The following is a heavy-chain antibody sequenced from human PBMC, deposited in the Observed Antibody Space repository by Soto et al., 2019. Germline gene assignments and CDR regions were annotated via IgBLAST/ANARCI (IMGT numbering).Heavy chain of an antibody. CDR2: LYYSGST. J-gene: IGHJ4*02. D-gene: IGHD3-16*01. Sequence: QVQLLESGPELVKPSETLSLTCTVSGGSISSGDDYWNWIRQNPRKGLEWIGYLYYSGSTYYNPSLMSRYTISVDTSKNQISLKLSSVTAADTAAYYCARGVWVDSAFDSLWQGTRVTVSS. CDR1: GGSISSGDDY. CDR3: ARGVWVDSAFDS. V-gene: IGHV4-31*03.